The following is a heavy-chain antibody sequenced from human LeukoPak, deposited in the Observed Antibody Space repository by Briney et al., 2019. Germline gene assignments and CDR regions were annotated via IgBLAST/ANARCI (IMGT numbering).Heavy chain of an antibody. D-gene: IGHD6-19*01. J-gene: IGHJ6*03. Sequence: GALRLSCAASGFTFSSYEMNWVRQAPAKGLEWVSYISSSGSTIYYADSVKGRFTISRDNAKNSLYLQMNSLRAEDTAVYYCARIGVPSSGWYFSYYYYMDVWGKGTTVTISS. V-gene: IGHV3-48*03. CDR2: ISSSGSTI. CDR3: ARIGVPSSGWYFSYYYYMDV. CDR1: GFTFSSYE.